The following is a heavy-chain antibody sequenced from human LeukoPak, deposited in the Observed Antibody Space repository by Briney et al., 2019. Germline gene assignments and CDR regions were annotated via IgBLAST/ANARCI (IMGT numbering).Heavy chain of an antibody. Sequence: ASVKVSCKASGDTFICYYIHWVRQAPGQELEWMGGINPDSGSTNYAQKVQGRVTMTTDTSINILYMDLSSQRSADAAVNYRASIGYNRTGSYRRDMHNWFDPWGQGTLPTAPS. CDR2: INPDSGST. CDR3: ASIGYNRTGSYRRDMHNWFDP. D-gene: IGHD1-26*01. J-gene: IGHJ5*02. V-gene: IGHV1-2*02. CDR1: GDTFICYY.